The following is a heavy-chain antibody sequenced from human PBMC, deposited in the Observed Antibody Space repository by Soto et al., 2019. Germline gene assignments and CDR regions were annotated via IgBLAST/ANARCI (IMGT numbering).Heavy chain of an antibody. V-gene: IGHV3-23*01. CDR1: GFTFSSYA. CDR2: ISGSGGST. J-gene: IGHJ4*02. D-gene: IGHD3-22*01. Sequence: PGGSLRLSCAASGFTFSSYAMSWVRQAPGKGLEWVSAISGSGGSTYYADSVKGRFTISRDNSKNTLYLQMNSLRAEDTAVYYCAKDQAYDSSGYYNYWGQGTLVTVSS. CDR3: AKDQAYDSSGYYNY.